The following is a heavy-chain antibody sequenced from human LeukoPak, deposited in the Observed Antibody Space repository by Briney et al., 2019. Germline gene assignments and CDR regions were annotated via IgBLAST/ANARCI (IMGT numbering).Heavy chain of an antibody. CDR2: IYYSGST. D-gene: IGHD3-3*01. V-gene: IGHV4-59*01. Sequence: SETLSLTCTDSGGSISSYYWSWIRQPPGKGLAWIGYIYYSGSTNYNPSLKSRVTISVDTSKNQFSLKLSSVTAADTAVYYCARGGFWSGYWDYWGQGTLVTVSS. J-gene: IGHJ4*02. CDR1: GGSISSYY. CDR3: ARGGFWSGYWDY.